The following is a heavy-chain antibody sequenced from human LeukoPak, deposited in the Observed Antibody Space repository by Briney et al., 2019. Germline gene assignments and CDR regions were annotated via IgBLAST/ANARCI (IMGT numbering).Heavy chain of an antibody. Sequence: PGGSLRLSCAASGFTFSSYAMHWVRQAPGKGLEWVAVISYDGSNKYYADSVKGRFTISRDNSKNTLYLQMNSLRAEDTAVYYCARDPRTRGYSSSWSYEFDYWGQGTLVTVSS. CDR2: ISYDGSNK. V-gene: IGHV3-30-3*01. CDR1: GFTFSSYA. J-gene: IGHJ4*02. CDR3: ARDPRTRGYSSSWSYEFDY. D-gene: IGHD6-13*01.